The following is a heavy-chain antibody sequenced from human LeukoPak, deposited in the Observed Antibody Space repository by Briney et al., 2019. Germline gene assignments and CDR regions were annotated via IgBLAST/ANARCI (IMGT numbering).Heavy chain of an antibody. J-gene: IGHJ5*02. D-gene: IGHD6-13*01. Sequence: SETLSLTCTVSGGSISSYYWSWIRQPPGKGLEWIGFIYYSGSTNYNPSLKSRVSISVDTSKNQFFLNLRSVTAADTAVYYCARVPRIEAGATGDWFDPWGQGTVVTVSS. CDR1: GGSISSYY. V-gene: IGHV4-59*01. CDR3: ARVPRIEAGATGDWFDP. CDR2: IYYSGST.